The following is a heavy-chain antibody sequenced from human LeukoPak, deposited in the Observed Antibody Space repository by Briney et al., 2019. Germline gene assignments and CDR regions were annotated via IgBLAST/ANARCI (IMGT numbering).Heavy chain of an antibody. CDR3: TRLYCSSTSCYQQDYYYYMDV. CDR1: GFTFSGSA. V-gene: IGHV3-73*01. Sequence: GESLKISCAASGFTFSGSAMHWVRQASGKGLEWVGRIRSKANSYATAYAASVKGRFTISRDDSKNTAYLQMNSLKTEDTAVYYCTRLYCSSTSCYQQDYYYYMDVWGKGTTVTVSS. CDR2: IRSKANSYAT. J-gene: IGHJ6*03. D-gene: IGHD2-2*01.